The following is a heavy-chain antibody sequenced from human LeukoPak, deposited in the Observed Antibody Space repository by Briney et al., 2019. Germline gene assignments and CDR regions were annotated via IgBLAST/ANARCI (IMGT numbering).Heavy chain of an antibody. J-gene: IGHJ6*03. D-gene: IGHD3-22*01. CDR1: GGSFSGYH. CDR3: ARGRHDITMIVVVMTSVSYYLDV. V-gene: IGHV4-34*01. CDR2: INPSGST. Sequence: SETLSLTCAVYGGSFSGYHWTWIRQSPGKGLEWIGDINPSGSTYYNPSLRSRLTISVDTSKNQFSLKLRSVTAADTAVYYCARGRHDITMIVVVMTSVSYYLDVWGKGTTVTVS.